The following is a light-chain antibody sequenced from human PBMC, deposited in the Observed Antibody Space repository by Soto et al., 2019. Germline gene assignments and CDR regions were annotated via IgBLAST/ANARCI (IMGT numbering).Light chain of an antibody. J-gene: IGKJ5*01. CDR1: QSVSSR. CDR3: QQYGGSPIT. CDR2: GAS. V-gene: IGKV3-20*01. Sequence: EIVLTQSPGTLSLSPGERATLSCRASQSVSSRLAWYQHKPGQAPRLLISGASSRATGIPDRFSGSGSGTDFTLTISRLEPEDFALYYFQQYGGSPITFGQGTRLEIK.